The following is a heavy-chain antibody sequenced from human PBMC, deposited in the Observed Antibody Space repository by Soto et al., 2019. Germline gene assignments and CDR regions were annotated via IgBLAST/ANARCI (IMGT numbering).Heavy chain of an antibody. D-gene: IGHD3-9*01. V-gene: IGHV4-30-4*01. CDR2: IYYSGST. CDR1: GGSISSGDYY. Sequence: PSETLSLTCTVSGGSISSGDYYWSWIRQPPGKGLEWIGYIYYSGSTYYNPSLKSRVTISVDTSKNQFSLKLSSVTAADTAVHYCASLTHHYGILTGYQSPFDYWGQGTLVTVAS. CDR3: ASLTHHYGILTGYQSPFDY. J-gene: IGHJ4*02.